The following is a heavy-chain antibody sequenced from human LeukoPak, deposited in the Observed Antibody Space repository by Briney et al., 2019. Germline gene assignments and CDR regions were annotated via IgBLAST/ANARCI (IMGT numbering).Heavy chain of an antibody. V-gene: IGHV3-33*01. D-gene: IGHD3-10*01. CDR1: GFTFSSYG. CDR2: IWYDGSNK. Sequence: PGGSLRLSCAASGFTFSSYGMHWARQAPGKGLEWVAVIWYDGSNKYYVDSVKGRFTISRDNSKNTLYLQMNSLRAEDTAVYYCARAPKAVGYAFDIWGQGTMVTVSS. J-gene: IGHJ3*02. CDR3: ARAPKAVGYAFDI.